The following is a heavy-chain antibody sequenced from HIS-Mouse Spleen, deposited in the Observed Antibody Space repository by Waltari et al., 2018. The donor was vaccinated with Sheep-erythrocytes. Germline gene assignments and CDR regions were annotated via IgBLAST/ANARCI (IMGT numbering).Heavy chain of an antibody. J-gene: IGHJ4*02. CDR2: IYYSGST. CDR3: ARAPYYYDSSGYYYFDY. CDR1: GGSISSGDYY. D-gene: IGHD3-22*01. V-gene: IGHV4-30-4*01. Sequence: QVQLQESGPGLVKPSQTLSLTCTVPGGSISSGDYYWSWIRQPPGKGLEWIGYIYYSGSTYYNPSLKSRLTISVDTSKNQFSLKLSSVTAADTAVYYCARAPYYYDSSGYYYFDYWGQGTLVTVSS.